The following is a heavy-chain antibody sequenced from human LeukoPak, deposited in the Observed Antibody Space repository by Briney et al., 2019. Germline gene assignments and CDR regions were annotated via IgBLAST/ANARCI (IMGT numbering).Heavy chain of an antibody. CDR1: GYTFTSYD. J-gene: IGHJ3*02. CDR3: ARVKASHRQDAFDI. Sequence: SVKVSCKASGYTFTSYDINWVRQATGQGLEWMGGIIPIFGTANYAQKFQGRVTITTDESTSTAYMELSSLRSEDTAVYYCARVKASHRQDAFDIWGQGTMVTVSS. CDR2: IIPIFGTA. D-gene: IGHD2-2*01. V-gene: IGHV1-69*05.